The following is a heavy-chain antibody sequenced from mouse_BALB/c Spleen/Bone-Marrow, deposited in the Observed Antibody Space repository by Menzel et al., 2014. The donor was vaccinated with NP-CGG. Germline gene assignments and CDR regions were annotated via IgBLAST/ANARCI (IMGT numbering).Heavy chain of an antibody. J-gene: IGHJ3*01. V-gene: IGHV4-1*02. D-gene: IGHD1-2*01. Sequence: EVQRVESGGGLVQPGGSLKLSCAASGFDFSRYWMTWVRQAPGKGPEWIGEINPDSSTINYTPSLKDKFIISRDSAKNTLYLQMNKVRSEDTALYYCAKNYYYGYVAYWGQGTLVTVSA. CDR3: AKNYYYGYVAY. CDR1: GFDFSRYW. CDR2: INPDSSTI.